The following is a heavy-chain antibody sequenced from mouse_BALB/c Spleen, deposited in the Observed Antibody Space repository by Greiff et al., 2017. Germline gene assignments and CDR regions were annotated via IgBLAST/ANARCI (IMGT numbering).Heavy chain of an antibody. CDR2: ISSGSSTI. CDR1: GFTFSSFG. Sequence: EVKVVESGGGLVQPGGSRKLSCAASGFTFSSFGMHWVRQAPEKGLEWVAYISSGSSTIYYADTVKGRFTISRDNPKNTLFLQMTSLRSEDTAMYYCARATVVAIPFDYWGQGTTLTVSS. D-gene: IGHD1-1*01. J-gene: IGHJ2*01. CDR3: ARATVVAIPFDY. V-gene: IGHV5-17*02.